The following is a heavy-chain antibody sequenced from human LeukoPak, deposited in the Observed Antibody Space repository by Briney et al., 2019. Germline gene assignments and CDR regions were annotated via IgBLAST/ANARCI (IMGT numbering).Heavy chain of an antibody. Sequence: ASVKVSCKASGYTFTSYGISWVRQAPGPRLEWMGWISAYNGNTNYAQKLQGKVTMTTDTTTSTAYMQLRSLRSEDTAVYYCARDPSGSYYYFDYWGQGTLVTVSS. CDR3: ARDPSGSYYYFDY. V-gene: IGHV1-18*01. CDR2: ISAYNGNT. CDR1: GYTFTSYG. J-gene: IGHJ4*02. D-gene: IGHD1-26*01.